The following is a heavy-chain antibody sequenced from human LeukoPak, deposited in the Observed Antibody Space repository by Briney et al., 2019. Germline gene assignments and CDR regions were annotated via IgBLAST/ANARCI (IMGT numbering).Heavy chain of an antibody. CDR1: GYTFTGYY. CDR2: INPNSGGT. D-gene: IGHD2-2*02. J-gene: IGHJ4*02. Sequence: ASVKVSCKASGYTFTGYYMHWVRQAPGQGLEWMGWINPNSGGTNYAQKFQGRVTMTRDTSISTAYMELSRLRSDDTAVYYCARDCSSTSCYSYWGQGTLVTASS. CDR3: ARDCSSTSCYSY. V-gene: IGHV1-2*02.